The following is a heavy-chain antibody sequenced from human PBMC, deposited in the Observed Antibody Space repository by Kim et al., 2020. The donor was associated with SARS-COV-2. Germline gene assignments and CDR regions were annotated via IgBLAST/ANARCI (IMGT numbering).Heavy chain of an antibody. D-gene: IGHD3-10*01. CDR2: INHSGST. CDR3: ARDQKLLWFGELDY. J-gene: IGHJ4*02. Sequence: SETLSLTCAVYGGSFSGYYWSWIRQPPGKGLEWIGEINHSGSTNYNPSLKSRVTISVDTSKNQFSLKLSSVTAADTAVYYCARDQKLLWFGELDYWGQGTLV. V-gene: IGHV4-34*01. CDR1: GGSFSGYY.